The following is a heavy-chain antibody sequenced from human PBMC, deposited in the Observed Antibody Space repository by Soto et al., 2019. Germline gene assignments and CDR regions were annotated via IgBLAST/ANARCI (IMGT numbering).Heavy chain of an antibody. CDR1: GYSFTIYA. CDR2: INAGNGNT. J-gene: IGHJ3*02. V-gene: IGHV1-3*01. Sequence: ASVKVSWKASGYSFTIYAMHWVRQAPGQRLEWMGWINAGNGNTKYSQKFQGRVTITRDTSASTAYMELSSLRSEDTAVYYCARDPLDYYDSSGPYDAFDIWGQGTMVTVSS. CDR3: ARDPLDYYDSSGPYDAFDI. D-gene: IGHD3-22*01.